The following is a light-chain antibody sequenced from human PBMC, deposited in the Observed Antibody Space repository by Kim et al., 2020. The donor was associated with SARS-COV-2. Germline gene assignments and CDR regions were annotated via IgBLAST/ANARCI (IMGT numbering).Light chain of an antibody. CDR3: QQNDRLPPA. Sequence: DIQMTQSPSSLSASVGDRVTITCQASQDISNYLIWYQQKPGKAPKLLIYDASTLETGVPSRFSGSGSGTDFTFTINNLQPEDIGTYYCQQNDRLPPAFGQGTRLEIK. CDR1: QDISNY. J-gene: IGKJ5*01. V-gene: IGKV1-33*01. CDR2: DAS.